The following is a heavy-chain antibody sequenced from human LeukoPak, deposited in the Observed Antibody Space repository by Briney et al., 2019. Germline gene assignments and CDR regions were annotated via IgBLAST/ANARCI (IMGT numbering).Heavy chain of an antibody. D-gene: IGHD3-9*01. J-gene: IGHJ4*02. Sequence: GASLRLSCAASGFTFSNYAMSWVRQAPGKGLEWVPAITGSGGSTYYADSVKGRFTISRDNSKNTLYLQMNSLRAEDTAVYYCAKWGDYDVLTGYYDPDYWGQGTLVTVSS. CDR2: ITGSGGST. V-gene: IGHV3-23*01. CDR3: AKWGDYDVLTGYYDPDY. CDR1: GFTFSNYA.